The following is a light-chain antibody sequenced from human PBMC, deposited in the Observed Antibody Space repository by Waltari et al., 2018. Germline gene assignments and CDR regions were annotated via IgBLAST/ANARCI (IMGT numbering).Light chain of an antibody. CDR3: ATWDDSLNAWV. J-gene: IGLJ3*02. Sequence: QSVLTQPPSASGTPGPRVPISCSGSTSHTGINSVYESQPLPGAAPKLPLYNNYHRPSGVPDRFSASKSGTSASLAISGLQSEDEADYYCATWDDSLNAWVFGGGTRLTVL. CDR1: TSHTGINS. CDR2: NNY. V-gene: IGLV1-44*01.